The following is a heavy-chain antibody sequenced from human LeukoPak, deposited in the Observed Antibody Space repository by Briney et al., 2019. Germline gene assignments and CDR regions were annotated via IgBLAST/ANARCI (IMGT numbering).Heavy chain of an antibody. CDR1: GASISDTHW. V-gene: IGHV4/OR15-8*01. D-gene: IGHD2-2*01. J-gene: IGHJ4*02. Sequence: SETLSLTCAVSGASISDTHWWRWVRQPPGKGLERIGEIYKSGSPNYNPSLRRRVAISEDKFKNQFLLKLTSVTAADTAVYYCARDPHTSNQPDYWGQGTLVTVSS. CDR3: ARDPHTSNQPDY. CDR2: IYKSGSP.